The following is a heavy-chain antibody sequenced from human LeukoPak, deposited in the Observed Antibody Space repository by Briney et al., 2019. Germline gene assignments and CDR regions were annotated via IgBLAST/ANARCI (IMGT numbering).Heavy chain of an antibody. CDR1: GYTFTGYY. CDR2: INPNSGGT. Sequence: ASVKVSCKASGYTFTGYYMHWVRQAPGQGLEWMGWINPNSGGTNYAQKFQGRVTMTRDTSISTAYMELSRLRSDDTAVYYCARAGYDYVWGSYRPLNWFDPWAREPWSPSPQ. V-gene: IGHV1-2*02. D-gene: IGHD3-16*02. J-gene: IGHJ5*02. CDR3: ARAGYDYVWGSYRPLNWFDP.